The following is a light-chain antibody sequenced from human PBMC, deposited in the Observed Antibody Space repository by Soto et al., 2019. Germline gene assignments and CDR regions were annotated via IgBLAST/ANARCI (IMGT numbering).Light chain of an antibody. CDR3: QQRSNWPPVT. CDR1: QSVSSY. Sequence: EIVLTQSPATLSLSPGERATLSCRASQSVSSYLAWYQQKPGQAPRLLIYDASNRATVIPARFSGSGSVTDFTLTISSLEPEDFAIYYCQQRSNWPPVTFGGGTKVEIK. J-gene: IGKJ4*01. CDR2: DAS. V-gene: IGKV3-11*01.